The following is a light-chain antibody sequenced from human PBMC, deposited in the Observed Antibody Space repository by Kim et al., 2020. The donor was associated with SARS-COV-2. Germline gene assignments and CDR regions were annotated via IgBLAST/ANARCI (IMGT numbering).Light chain of an antibody. CDR1: SIGSKG. Sequence: PGKTARITCGGTSIGSKGVHWYQQKPGRAPVLVISYDSVRPSGIPERFSGSNSGNTATVTISRVEAGDEANYYCQVWDSSDDHRVVFGGGTQLTVL. CDR2: YDS. CDR3: QVWDSSDDHRVV. J-gene: IGLJ2*01. V-gene: IGLV3-21*04.